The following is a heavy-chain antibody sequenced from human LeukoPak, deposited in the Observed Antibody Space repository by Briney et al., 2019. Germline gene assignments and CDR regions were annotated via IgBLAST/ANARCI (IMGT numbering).Heavy chain of an antibody. V-gene: IGHV4-59*08. CDR1: GGSISSYY. D-gene: IGHD4/OR15-4a*01. CDR3: ARRDYKYSSLDY. J-gene: IGHJ4*02. CDR2: IYYSGSP. Sequence: SEALSLTCTVSGGSISSYYWSWIRQPPGKGLEWIGYIYYSGSPMYNPSLKSRVTMSLDTSKIQFSLKLTSVTAADTAVYYCARRDYKYSSLDYWGQGTLVTVSS.